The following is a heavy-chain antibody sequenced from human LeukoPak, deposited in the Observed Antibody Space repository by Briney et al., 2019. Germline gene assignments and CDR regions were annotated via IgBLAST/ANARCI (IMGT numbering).Heavy chain of an antibody. D-gene: IGHD6-6*01. V-gene: IGHV4-59*08. CDR3: ARHFAYSSSSYFDY. J-gene: IGHJ4*02. CDR2: VYYTGST. Sequence: PSETLSLTCSVSGGSVSNYYWSWIRQPPGKGLEWIGYVYYTGSTNYNPSLKSRVTMFEDKSKNRFSLRLYSVTVADTAVYYCARHFAYSSSSYFDYWGQGSLVTVSS. CDR1: GGSVSNYY.